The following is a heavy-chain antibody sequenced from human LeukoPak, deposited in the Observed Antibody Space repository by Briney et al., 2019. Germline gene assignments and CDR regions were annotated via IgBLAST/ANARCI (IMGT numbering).Heavy chain of an antibody. CDR1: GYTFTGYY. Sequence: ASVKVSCKASGYTFTGYYMHWVRQAPGQGLEWMGWINPNSGGTTYAQKCQGRVTMTRDTSITTAYMELSRLSSDDTAVYYCARHPGKVTNDWYFDLWGRGTLVTVSS. D-gene: IGHD4-23*01. J-gene: IGHJ2*01. CDR2: INPNSGGT. V-gene: IGHV1-2*02. CDR3: ARHPGKVTNDWYFDL.